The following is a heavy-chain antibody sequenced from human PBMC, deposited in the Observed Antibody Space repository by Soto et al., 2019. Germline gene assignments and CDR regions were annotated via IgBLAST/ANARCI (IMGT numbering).Heavy chain of an antibody. J-gene: IGHJ6*03. CDR3: AKGPGFGVVAPYYYYMDV. D-gene: IGHD3-3*01. CDR2: ISYDGSNK. CDR1: GFTFSSYG. V-gene: IGHV3-30*18. Sequence: SGGSLRLSCAASGFTFSSYGMHWVRQAPGKGLEWVAVISYDGSNKYYADSVKGRFTISRDNSKNTLYLQMNSLRAEDTAVYYCAKGPGFGVVAPYYYYMDVWGKGTTVTVSS.